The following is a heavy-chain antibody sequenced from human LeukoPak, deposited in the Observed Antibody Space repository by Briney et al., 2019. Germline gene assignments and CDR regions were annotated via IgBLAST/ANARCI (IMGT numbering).Heavy chain of an antibody. J-gene: IGHJ4*02. CDR1: GLTVSSYG. D-gene: IGHD3-22*01. CDR2: IIGSAVNT. Sequence: GGSLRLSCGASGLTVSSYGMSWVRQAPGKGLEWVSTIIGSAVNTYYADSVKGRFTISRGNAKNTLYLQMNSLRAEDTAVHYCVAMIVVVDWGQGTLVTVSS. V-gene: IGHV3-23*01. CDR3: VAMIVVVD.